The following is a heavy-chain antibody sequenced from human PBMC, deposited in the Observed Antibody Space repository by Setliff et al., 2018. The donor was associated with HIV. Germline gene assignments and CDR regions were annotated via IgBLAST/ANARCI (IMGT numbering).Heavy chain of an antibody. D-gene: IGHD6-19*01. CDR3: ARDLEVDGPLNSAFNI. CDR1: GYTFISHP. Sequence: ASVKVSCKASGYTFISHPINWVRQAPGQGLEWMGWINTNTGNPTYAQGFTGRFVFSVDTSVNTAYLQISSLKAEDTAIYYCARDLEVDGPLNSAFNIWGQGTMVTVSS. CDR2: INTNTGNP. J-gene: IGHJ3*02. V-gene: IGHV7-4-1*02.